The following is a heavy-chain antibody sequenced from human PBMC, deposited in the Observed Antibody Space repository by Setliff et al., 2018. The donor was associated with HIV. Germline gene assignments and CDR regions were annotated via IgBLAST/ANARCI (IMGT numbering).Heavy chain of an antibody. D-gene: IGHD2-2*01. CDR3: ARGYCSSTTCLYYFDY. CDR1: GFTFSSYS. J-gene: IGHJ4*02. Sequence: GGSLRLSCAASGFTFSSYSMNWVRQAPGKGLEWVLSISSSSSYIYYADSVKGRLTISRDNAKNSLYLQMNSLRAEDTAVYYRARGYCSSTTCLYYFDYWGQGTLVTVSS. CDR2: ISSSSSYI. V-gene: IGHV3-21*01.